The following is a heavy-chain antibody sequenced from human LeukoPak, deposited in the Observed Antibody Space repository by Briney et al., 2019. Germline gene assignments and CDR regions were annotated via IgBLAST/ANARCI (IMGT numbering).Heavy chain of an antibody. D-gene: IGHD3-22*01. V-gene: IGHV3-7*01. CDR2: INQDGSEK. J-gene: IGHJ4*02. CDR1: GFTFSNYW. Sequence: GGSLRLSCAASGFTFSNYWMSWVRQTPGKGLEWVANINQDGSEKYSVDSVKGRFTISRDNAKNSLYLHMNSLRAEDTAVYYCARAFDYYDSSGYYYPYWGQGTLVTVSS. CDR3: ARAFDYYDSSGYYYPY.